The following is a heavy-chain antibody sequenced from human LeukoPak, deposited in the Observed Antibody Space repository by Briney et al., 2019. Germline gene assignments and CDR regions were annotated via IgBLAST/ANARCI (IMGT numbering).Heavy chain of an antibody. Sequence: SVKVSCKASGGTFSSYAISWVRQAPGQGLEWMGGIIPIFGTASYAQKFQGRVTMTRDTSTSTVYMELSSLRSEDTAVYYCARPEDTAMGFDYWGQGTLVTVSS. CDR1: GGTFSSYA. CDR2: IIPIFGTA. CDR3: ARPEDTAMGFDY. D-gene: IGHD5-18*01. J-gene: IGHJ4*02. V-gene: IGHV1-69*05.